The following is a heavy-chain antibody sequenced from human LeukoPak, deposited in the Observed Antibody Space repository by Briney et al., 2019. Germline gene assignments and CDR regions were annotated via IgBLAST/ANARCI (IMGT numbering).Heavy chain of an antibody. V-gene: IGHV3-23*01. Sequence: GGSLRLSCAASGFTFSNYAMSWVRQAPGKGLEWVPGIGGSGGSTYYADSVKGRFTISRDNSKNTLYLQMNSLRAEDTAVYYCAKSIVVVIDAFDIWGQGTLVTVPS. CDR2: IGGSGGST. CDR3: AKSIVVVIDAFDI. J-gene: IGHJ3*02. CDR1: GFTFSNYA. D-gene: IGHD3-22*01.